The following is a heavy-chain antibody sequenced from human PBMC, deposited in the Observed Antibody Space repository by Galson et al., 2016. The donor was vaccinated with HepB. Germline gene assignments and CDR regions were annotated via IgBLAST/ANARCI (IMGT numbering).Heavy chain of an antibody. CDR3: ATDVVKTYF. D-gene: IGHD2-21*01. CDR1: GYTFTDHW. CDR2: IYPGDSDT. Sequence: QSGAEVKKPGESLTISCKGSGYTFTDHWIGWVRQMPGKGLEWMGLIYPGDSDTRYSPSFQGQVTMSVDKSISTAYLQWSRLKASDTAMYYCATDVVKTYFWGQGTLVTVSS. V-gene: IGHV5-51*03. J-gene: IGHJ4*02.